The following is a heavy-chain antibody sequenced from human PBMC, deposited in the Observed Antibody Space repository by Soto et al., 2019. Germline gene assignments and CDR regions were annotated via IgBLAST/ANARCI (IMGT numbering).Heavy chain of an antibody. D-gene: IGHD5-18*01. CDR2: IYSGGST. J-gene: IGHJ6*02. V-gene: IGHV3-53*01. CDR1: GFTVSSNY. CDR3: AKSSYGYAYYGMDV. Sequence: GGSLRLSCAASGFTVSSNYMSWVRQAPGKGLEWVSVIYSGGSTYYADSVKGRFTISRDNSKNTLYLQMNSLRAEDTAVYYCAKSSYGYAYYGMDVWGQGTTVTVSS.